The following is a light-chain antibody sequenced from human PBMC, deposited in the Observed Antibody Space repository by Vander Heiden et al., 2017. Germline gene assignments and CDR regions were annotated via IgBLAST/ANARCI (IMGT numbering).Light chain of an antibody. CDR2: DAS. Sequence: EIVLTQSPATLSLSPGERATLSCRASQSVSSYLAWYQQKPGQAPRLLIYDASNSATGIPARFSGSGSGTDFTLTISSLEPEDFAVYYRQQRSNWPPTFGGGTKVEIK. J-gene: IGKJ4*01. V-gene: IGKV3-11*01. CDR1: QSVSSY. CDR3: QQRSNWPPT.